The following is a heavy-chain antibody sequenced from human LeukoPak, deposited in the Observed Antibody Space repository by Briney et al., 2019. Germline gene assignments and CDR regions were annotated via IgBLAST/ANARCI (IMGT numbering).Heavy chain of an antibody. CDR3: ARGGSYLGYMDV. V-gene: IGHV4-59*01. J-gene: IGHJ6*03. D-gene: IGHD1-26*01. Sequence: SETLSLTCTVSGGSISSYYWSWIRQPPGKGLEWIGYIYYSGSTNYNPSLKSRVTISVDTSKNQFSLKLSSVTAADTAMYYCARGGSYLGYMDVWGKGTTVTVSS. CDR2: IYYSGST. CDR1: GGSISSYY.